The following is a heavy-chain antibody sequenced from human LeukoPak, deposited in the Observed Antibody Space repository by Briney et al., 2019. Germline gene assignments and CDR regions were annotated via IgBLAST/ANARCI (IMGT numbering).Heavy chain of an antibody. V-gene: IGHV4-59*01. CDR2: IYYSGST. CDR1: GGSISSYY. Sequence: SETLSLTCTPSGGSISSYYWSWIRQPPGKGLEWIGYIYYSGSTNYNPSLKSRVTISVDTSKNQFSLKLSSVTAADTAVYYCARDRSSGWYFDYWGQGTLVTVSS. D-gene: IGHD6-19*01. J-gene: IGHJ4*02. CDR3: ARDRSSGWYFDY.